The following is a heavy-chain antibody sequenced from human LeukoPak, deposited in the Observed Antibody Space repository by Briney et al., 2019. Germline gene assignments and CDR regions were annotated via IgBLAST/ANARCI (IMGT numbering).Heavy chain of an antibody. Sequence: ASVKVSCKASGYTLTSYYMHWVRQAPGQGLEWMGWINPNSGGTNYAQKFQGRVTMTRDTSISTAYMELSRLRSDDTAVYYCEVGAGSSGYYYFDYWGQGTLVTVSS. V-gene: IGHV1-2*02. D-gene: IGHD3-22*01. CDR1: GYTLTSYY. CDR3: EVGAGSSGYYYFDY. J-gene: IGHJ4*02. CDR2: INPNSGGT.